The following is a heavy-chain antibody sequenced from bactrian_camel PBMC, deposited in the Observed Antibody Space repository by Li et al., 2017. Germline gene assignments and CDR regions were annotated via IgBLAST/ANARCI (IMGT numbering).Heavy chain of an antibody. CDR2: INSVGWT. D-gene: IGHD2*01. CDR3: ATDSPAACEYCSGGYCSLLLGY. Sequence: HVQLVESGGGSVQAGGSLRLSCAVSGYTFSTYCMGWFRQASGKEREGVASINSVGWTAYGDSVKGRFTISRDAVTKVLYLHMNDLKPEDTAIYYCATDSPAACEYCSGGYCSLLLGYRGQGTQVTVS. CDR1: GYTFSTYC. J-gene: IGHJ6*01. V-gene: IGHV3S1*01.